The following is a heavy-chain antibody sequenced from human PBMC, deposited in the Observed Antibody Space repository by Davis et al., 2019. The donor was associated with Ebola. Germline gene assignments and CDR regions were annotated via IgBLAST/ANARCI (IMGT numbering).Heavy chain of an antibody. CDR3: AKDVGRFGDLLFDWFDA. V-gene: IGHV3-23*01. Sequence: PGGPLRLPCAAPGFTFSNYAMSWVRQPPGKGLEWVAIITSSGGSTFYADFVKGRFTISRDNSKNNLYLQMGSLRADDTAMYYCAKDVGRFGDLLFDWFDAWGQGTLVSVSS. J-gene: IGHJ5*02. CDR2: ITSSGGST. CDR1: GFTFSNYA. D-gene: IGHD3-10*01.